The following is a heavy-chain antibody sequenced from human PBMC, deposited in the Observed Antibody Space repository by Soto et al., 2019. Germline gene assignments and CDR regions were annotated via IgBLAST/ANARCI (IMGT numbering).Heavy chain of an antibody. CDR2: IYYSGST. V-gene: IGHV4-59*01. CDR3: ARVGSGSGSYYKSLPDRNHNNYYGMYV. Sequence: SDTLSLTCTVSGGSIRSYYWSWIRQPPGQGLEWIGYIYYSGSTNYNPSLKSRVTISVDTSKNQFSLKLSSVTAADTAVYYCARVGSGSGSYYKSLPDRNHNNYYGMYVWGQGTTVTVSS. D-gene: IGHD3-10*01. J-gene: IGHJ6*02. CDR1: GGSIRSYY.